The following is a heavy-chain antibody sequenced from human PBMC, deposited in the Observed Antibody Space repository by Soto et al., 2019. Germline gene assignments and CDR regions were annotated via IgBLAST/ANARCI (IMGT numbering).Heavy chain of an antibody. Sequence: SETRSLTFAVSGGSINSDYWWLWVRQAPGKGLECIGEIYHTGGTNSNPSLESRVTISVDKYKNQCSLRLNSLTAADTAVYYSAGGVAVGGGPIISMYYFDYWDQGTLVTVSS. CDR1: GGSINSDYW. CDR2: IYHTGGT. V-gene: IGHV4-4*02. J-gene: IGHJ4*02. D-gene: IGHD1-26*01. CDR3: AGGVAVGGGPIISMYYFDY.